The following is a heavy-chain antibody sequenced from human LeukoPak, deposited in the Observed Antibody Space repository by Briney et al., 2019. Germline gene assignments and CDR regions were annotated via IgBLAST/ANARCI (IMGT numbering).Heavy chain of an antibody. CDR3: ARSFITTYYYGMDV. J-gene: IGHJ6*02. V-gene: IGHV1-8*01. CDR1: GYTFTSYD. CDR2: MNPNSGNT. D-gene: IGHD3-22*01. Sequence: ASVKVSCKASGYTFTSYDINWVRQATGQGLEWMGWMNPNSGNTGYAQKFQGRVTMTRNTSISTAYMELSNLRSEDTAVYYCARSFITTYYYGMDVWGQGTTVTVSS.